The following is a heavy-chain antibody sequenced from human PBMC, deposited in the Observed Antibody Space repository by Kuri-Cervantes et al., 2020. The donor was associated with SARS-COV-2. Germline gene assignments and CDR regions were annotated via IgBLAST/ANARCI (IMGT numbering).Heavy chain of an antibody. V-gene: IGHV3-30*18. Sequence: GESLKISCAVSGFIFSDYGMHWVRQAPGKGLEWVATISYDGSNKYYVDSVKGRFTISRDNSKNTLHLQMNSLRPEDTAVYYCAKDSPGGYPNGNYFDYWGQGTLVTVSS. CDR2: ISYDGSNK. CDR1: GFIFSDYG. D-gene: IGHD1-26*01. J-gene: IGHJ4*02. CDR3: AKDSPGGYPNGNYFDY.